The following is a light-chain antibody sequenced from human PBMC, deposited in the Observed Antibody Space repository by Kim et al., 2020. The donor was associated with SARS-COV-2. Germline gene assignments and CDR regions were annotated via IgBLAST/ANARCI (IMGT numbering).Light chain of an antibody. Sequence: EIVLTQSPGTLSLSPGERATLSCRASQSVSSSYLAWYQQKPGQAPRLLIYGASSRATGIPDRFSGSGSGTDFTLTISRLEPEDFAVYYCQQYGSSLGTFGQGTELEI. CDR1: QSVSSSY. CDR3: QQYGSSLGT. J-gene: IGKJ2*01. CDR2: GAS. V-gene: IGKV3-20*01.